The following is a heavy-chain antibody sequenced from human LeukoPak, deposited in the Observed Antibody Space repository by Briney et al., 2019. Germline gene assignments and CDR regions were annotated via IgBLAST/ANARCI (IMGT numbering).Heavy chain of an antibody. CDR1: GFTFSSYS. D-gene: IGHD3-9*01. J-gene: IGHJ4*02. CDR2: ISGSGGST. Sequence: GGSLRLSCAASGFTFSSYSMTWVHQAPGKGLEWVSVISGSGGSTHYADSVKGRFTISRDNSKNTLSLQMNSLRAEDTAVYYCAKAPTGYVPGDWGQGTLVTVSS. V-gene: IGHV3-23*01. CDR3: AKAPTGYVPGD.